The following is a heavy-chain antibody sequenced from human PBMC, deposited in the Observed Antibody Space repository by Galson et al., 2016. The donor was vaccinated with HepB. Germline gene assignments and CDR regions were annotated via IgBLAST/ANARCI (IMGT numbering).Heavy chain of an antibody. Sequence: SVKVSCKASGYTFSNYGVTWVRQAPGQGLEWMGWISAYNGDTNYAQRLQGRLTMTTDTSTSTAYMEMRSLTSDDTAVYYCVRGSSRVRTDFWGQGTPVTVSS. CDR1: GYTFSNYG. D-gene: IGHD3-10*01. CDR3: VRGSSRVRTDF. CDR2: ISAYNGDT. J-gene: IGHJ4*02. V-gene: IGHV1-18*01.